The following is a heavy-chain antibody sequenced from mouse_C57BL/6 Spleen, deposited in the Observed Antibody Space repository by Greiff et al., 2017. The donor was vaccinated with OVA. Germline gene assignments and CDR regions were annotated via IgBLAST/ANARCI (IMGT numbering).Heavy chain of an antibody. V-gene: IGHV5-9-1*02. J-gene: IGHJ4*01. D-gene: IGHD1-1*01. CDR1: GFTFSSYA. CDR2: ISSGGDYI. Sequence: EVQRVESGEGLVKPGGSLKLSCAASGFTFSSYAMSWVRQTPEKRLEWVAYISSGGDYIYYADTVKGRFTISRDNARNTLYLQMSILKSEDTAMYYCTRYTTTVVGYSLDDWGQGTSVTVSS. CDR3: TRYTTTVVGYSLDD.